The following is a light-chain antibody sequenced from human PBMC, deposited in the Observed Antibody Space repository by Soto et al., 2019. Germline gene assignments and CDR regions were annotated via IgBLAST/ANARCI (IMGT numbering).Light chain of an antibody. J-gene: IGKJ1*01. V-gene: IGKV1-5*03. CDR2: KAS. CDR3: QQYNSYWT. CDR1: QTIDTW. Sequence: DIQMTQSPSTLSASIGDGVTITCRASQTIDTWLAWYQQKPGKAPKLLIYKASSLQTGVPSRFSGSGSGTEFTLTISSLQPDDFATYYCQQYNSYWTFGQGTKVEIK.